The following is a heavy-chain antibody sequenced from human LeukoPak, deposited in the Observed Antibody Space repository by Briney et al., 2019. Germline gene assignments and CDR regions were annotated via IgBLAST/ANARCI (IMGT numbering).Heavy chain of an antibody. CDR3: ARGPSSGYHYPDY. D-gene: IGHD3-22*01. Sequence: ASVNVSCKASGYTFTGYYMHWVRQAPGQGLECMGWINPNSGGTNYAQKFQGRVTMTRDTSISTAYMELSRLRSDDTAVYYCARGPSSGYHYPDYWGQGTLVTVSS. CDR1: GYTFTGYY. CDR2: INPNSGGT. J-gene: IGHJ4*02. V-gene: IGHV1-2*02.